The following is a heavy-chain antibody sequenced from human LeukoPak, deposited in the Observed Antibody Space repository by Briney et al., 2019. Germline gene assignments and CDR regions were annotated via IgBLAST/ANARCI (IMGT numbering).Heavy chain of an antibody. V-gene: IGHV3-49*04. CDR1: GFTFSSYG. J-gene: IGHJ4*02. Sequence: GGSLRLSCAASGFTFSSYGMHWVRQAPGKGLEWVGFIRSKAYGGTTEYAASVKGRFTISRDDSKSIAYLQMNSLKTEDTAVYYCTREYDFWSGYSYFDYWGQGTLVTVSS. D-gene: IGHD3-3*01. CDR3: TREYDFWSGYSYFDY. CDR2: IRSKAYGGTT.